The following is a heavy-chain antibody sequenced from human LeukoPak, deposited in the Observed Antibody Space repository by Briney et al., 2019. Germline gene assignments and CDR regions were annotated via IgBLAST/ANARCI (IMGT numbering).Heavy chain of an antibody. Sequence: SVKVSFKASGGSFSIYAISWVRQAPGQGLEWMGSIIPIFGTANYAQKFQGRVTITTDESTSTAYMELSSLRSEDTAVYFCARDSHGGSGSYYYFDYWGQGTLVTVSS. D-gene: IGHD3-10*01. CDR3: ARDSHGGSGSYYYFDY. CDR1: GGSFSIYA. CDR2: IIPIFGTA. J-gene: IGHJ4*02. V-gene: IGHV1-69*05.